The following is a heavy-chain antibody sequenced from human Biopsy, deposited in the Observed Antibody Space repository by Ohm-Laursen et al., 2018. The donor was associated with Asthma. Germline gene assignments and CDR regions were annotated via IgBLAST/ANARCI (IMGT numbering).Heavy chain of an antibody. V-gene: IGHV1-3*04. CDR2: VNTGNGDT. CDR3: ARTYYDFLTGQVKDVFGV. J-gene: IGHJ3*01. Sequence: ASVKVSCKASGYTFISFAIHWVRQAPGQRLEWMGRVNTGNGDTKYSQKFQGRVTITRDTSASTAYMELRSLRSEDTATYYCARTYYDFLTGQVKDVFGVWGQGTMVTVSS. CDR1: GYTFISFA. D-gene: IGHD3-9*01.